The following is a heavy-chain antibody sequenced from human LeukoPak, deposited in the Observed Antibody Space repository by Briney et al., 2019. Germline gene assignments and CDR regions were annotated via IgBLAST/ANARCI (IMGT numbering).Heavy chain of an antibody. D-gene: IGHD6-13*01. CDR3: ATAIAAAGLDGFDY. V-gene: IGHV1-8*01. Sequence: GASVKVSCKASGCTFTSYDINWVRQATGQGLEWMGWMNPNSGNTGYAQKFQGRVTMTRNTSISTAYMELSSLRSEDTAVYYCATAIAAAGLDGFDYWGQGTLVTVSS. CDR2: MNPNSGNT. J-gene: IGHJ4*02. CDR1: GCTFTSYD.